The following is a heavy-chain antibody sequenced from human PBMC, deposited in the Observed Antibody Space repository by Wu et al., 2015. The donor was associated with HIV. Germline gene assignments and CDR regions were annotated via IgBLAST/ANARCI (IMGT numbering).Heavy chain of an antibody. CDR1: GYTFTSYD. V-gene: IGHV1-8*01. CDR2: MNPNSGNT. Sequence: QVQVVQSGAEVKKPGASVKVSCKASGYTFTSYDINWVRQATGQGLEWMGWMNPNSGNTGYAQKFQGRISMTRNTSISTAYMELSSLRSDDTAVYYCARRARISFGNWLDPGAREPWSPSPQ. J-gene: IGHJ5*02. D-gene: IGHD2/OR15-2a*01. CDR3: ARRARISFGNWLDP.